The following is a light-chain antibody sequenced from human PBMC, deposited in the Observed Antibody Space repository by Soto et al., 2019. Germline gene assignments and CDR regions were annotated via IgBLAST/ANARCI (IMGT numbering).Light chain of an antibody. CDR2: KVT. Sequence: QCVLTQPPSSSGFPGQSVTISCTGTSSDVGYYDYVSWYHQHPGKAPKLVIYKVTRRPSGLTDCVSASKSGKTASLTVSGDRAEDVADYYCSSYAGSNNFVFGSGTQVT. CDR1: SSDVGYYDY. V-gene: IGLV2-8*01. CDR3: SSYAGSNNFV. J-gene: IGLJ1*01.